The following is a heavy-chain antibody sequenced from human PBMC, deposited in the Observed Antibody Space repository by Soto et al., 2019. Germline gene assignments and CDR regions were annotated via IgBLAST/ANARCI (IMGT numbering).Heavy chain of an antibody. D-gene: IGHD2-2*01. CDR3: TKGLDADNQGADY. CDR1: GFFFGTYA. J-gene: IGHJ4*02. V-gene: IGHV3-23*01. Sequence: GGSLRLCCAASGFFFGTYAMSGVRQAPGKGLEWVSAISGSGNTKYYADSVKGRFTASRDNSKNTLYLQMSSLRVEDTALYYCTKGLDADNQGADYWGQGTLVTVSS. CDR2: ISGSGNTK.